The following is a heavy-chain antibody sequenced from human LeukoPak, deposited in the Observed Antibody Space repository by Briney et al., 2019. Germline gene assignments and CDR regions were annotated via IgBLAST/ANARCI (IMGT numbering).Heavy chain of an antibody. D-gene: IGHD3-16*01. CDR3: ARDITVVSLASIGFDY. V-gene: IGHV1-18*01. CDR1: GYTFPSYG. Sequence: SGNVSSQASGYTFPSYGLSWVRPAPGQGLDRMGLISSYNGKTNYAKKFQGRLTMTTDTSTSTAYMELRSLTSDDTAVYYCARDITVVSLASIGFDYWSQGTVVTVSS. J-gene: IGHJ4*02. CDR2: ISSYNGKT.